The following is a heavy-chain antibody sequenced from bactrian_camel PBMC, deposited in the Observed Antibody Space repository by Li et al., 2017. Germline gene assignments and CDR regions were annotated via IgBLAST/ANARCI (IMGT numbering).Heavy chain of an antibody. D-gene: IGHD1*01. CDR3: VADILENCYQPYDHTDFPY. Sequence: HVQLVESGGGSVQAGGSLRLSCVASGHSISNYCMGWFRQVPGKEREGVAVHDKGNIIYADSVKGRFTISKDNSKNTLYLQMDSLKSEDSGTYFCVADILENCYQPYDHTDFPYWGQGTQVTVS. J-gene: IGHJ6*01. CDR1: GHSISNYC. V-gene: IGHV3S53*01. CDR2: HDKGNI.